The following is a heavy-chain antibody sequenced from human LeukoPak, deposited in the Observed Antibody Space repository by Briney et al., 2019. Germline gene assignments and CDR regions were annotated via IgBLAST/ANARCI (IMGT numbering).Heavy chain of an antibody. CDR3: AKDVRSGYYDSSDYYYLNYFDY. V-gene: IGHV3-23*01. Sequence: PGGSLRLSCAASGFTFSSYGMSWVRQAPGKGLEWVSAISGSGGFTYYADSVKGRFTISRDNSKNTLYLQMNSLRAEDTAVYYCAKDVRSGYYDSSDYYYLNYFDYWGQGTLVTVSS. CDR1: GFTFSSYG. D-gene: IGHD3-22*01. CDR2: ISGSGGFT. J-gene: IGHJ4*02.